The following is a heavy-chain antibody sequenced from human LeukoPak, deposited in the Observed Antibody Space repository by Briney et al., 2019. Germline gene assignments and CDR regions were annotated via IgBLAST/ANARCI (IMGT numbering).Heavy chain of an antibody. D-gene: IGHD6-13*01. CDR1: GYTLTRYF. Sequence: APEKVSCKDSGYTLTRYFMHCVRQAPGQGLEWMGWINPNNSGTNYAQKFRGRVTMTRDTSISTAYMELSRLRSDDAAVYDCARDLLTAAGGGYWGQGTLVTVSS. CDR2: INPNNSGT. V-gene: IGHV1-2*02. J-gene: IGHJ4*02. CDR3: ARDLLTAAGGGY.